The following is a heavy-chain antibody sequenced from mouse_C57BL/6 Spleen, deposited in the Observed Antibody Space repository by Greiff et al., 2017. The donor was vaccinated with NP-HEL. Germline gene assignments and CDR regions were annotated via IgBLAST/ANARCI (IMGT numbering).Heavy chain of an antibody. Sequence: EVQLQESVAELVRPGASVKLSCTASGFNIKNTYMHWVKPRPDQGLEWTGRIDPANGNTKSAPTFPGKANITADTTSNTAHLQLSSLTYEDTAIYYCARERIAAVVVVYWGQGTTLTVAS. CDR3: ARERIAAVVVVY. CDR2: IDPANGNT. D-gene: IGHD1-1*01. V-gene: IGHV14-3*01. CDR1: GFNIKNTY. J-gene: IGHJ2*01.